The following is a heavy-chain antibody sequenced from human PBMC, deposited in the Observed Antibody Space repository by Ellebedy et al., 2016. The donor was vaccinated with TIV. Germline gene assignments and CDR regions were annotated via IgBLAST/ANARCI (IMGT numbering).Heavy chain of an antibody. CDR1: GGSLSSYY. D-gene: IGHD5-24*01. V-gene: IGHV4-59*08. CDR3: ARGRDGYNFPFDY. CDR2: IYYNGGT. Sequence: MPGGSLRLSCTVPGGSLSSYYWSWIRQPPGKGLEWIGYIYYNGGTNYNPSLKSRLTISVDTSKNQFSLKLSSVTAADTAVYYCARGRDGYNFPFDYWGQGTLVTVSS. J-gene: IGHJ4*02.